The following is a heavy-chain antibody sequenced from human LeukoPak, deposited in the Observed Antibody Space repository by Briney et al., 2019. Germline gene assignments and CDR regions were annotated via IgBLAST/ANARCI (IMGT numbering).Heavy chain of an antibody. CDR2: ISGSGGST. V-gene: IGHV3-23*01. CDR1: GFTFSSYG. D-gene: IGHD3-22*01. J-gene: IGHJ4*02. Sequence: PGGSLRLSCAASGFTFSSYGMSWVRQAPGKGLEWVSVISGSGGSTYYADSVKGRFTTSRDNSKNTLYLQMNSLRAEDTAVYYCGKGDTSGYYYFEYWGQGTLVTVSS. CDR3: GKGDTSGYYYFEY.